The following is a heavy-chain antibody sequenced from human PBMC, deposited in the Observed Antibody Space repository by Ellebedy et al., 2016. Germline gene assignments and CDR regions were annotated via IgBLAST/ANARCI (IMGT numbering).Heavy chain of an antibody. D-gene: IGHD6-13*01. CDR1: GFTFSSYS. J-gene: IGHJ4*02. CDR3: ARDSRSLPY. V-gene: IGHV3-21*01. CDR2: ISGSSSHI. Sequence: GESLKISXAASGFTFSSYSMSWVRQAPGKGPEWLSYISGSSSHIYNADSVEGRFTISRDNAKNSLYLQMNSLRAEDTAVYYCARDSRSLPYWGQGTLVTVSS.